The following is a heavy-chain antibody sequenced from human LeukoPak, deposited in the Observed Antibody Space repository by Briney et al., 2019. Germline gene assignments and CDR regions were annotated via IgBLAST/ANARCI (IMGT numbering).Heavy chain of an antibody. Sequence: SETLSLTCTVSGGSINNYYWSWLRQPAGKGLEWIGRIYTRGSTNYNPSLKSRVTMSVDTSKNQFSLKLSSVTAADTAVYYCARGRYCSADICSGGDAFDIWGQGTMVSVSS. J-gene: IGHJ3*02. CDR1: GGSINNYY. CDR2: IYTRGST. CDR3: ARGRYCSADICSGGDAFDI. D-gene: IGHD2-15*01. V-gene: IGHV4-4*07.